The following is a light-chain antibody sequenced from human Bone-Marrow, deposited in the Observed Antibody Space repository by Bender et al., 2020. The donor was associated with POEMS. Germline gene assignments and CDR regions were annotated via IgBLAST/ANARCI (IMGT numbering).Light chain of an antibody. Sequence: QSVLSQPPSASGTPGHWITISCSGSSSNIGTNPVNWYQQLPGTAPKLLIYINNQRPSGVPDRFSGSKSGTSASLAISGLQSEDEADYYCAAWEDSLNGWVFGGGTKLTVL. CDR1: SSNIGTNP. CDR2: INN. V-gene: IGLV1-44*01. J-gene: IGLJ3*02. CDR3: AAWEDSLNGWV.